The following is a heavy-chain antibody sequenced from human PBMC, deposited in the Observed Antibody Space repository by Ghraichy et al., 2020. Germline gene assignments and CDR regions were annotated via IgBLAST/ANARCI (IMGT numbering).Heavy chain of an antibody. J-gene: IGHJ6*02. D-gene: IGHD3-9*01. Sequence: SETLSLTCAVYGGSFSGYYWSWIRQPPGKGLEWIGEINHSGSTNYNPSLKSRVTISVDTSKNQFSLKLSSVTAADTAVYYCARGLYNQLRYFHWLPSYYYYGMDVWGQGTTVTVSS. CDR3: ARGLYNQLRYFHWLPSYYYYGMDV. CDR1: GGSFSGYY. V-gene: IGHV4-34*01. CDR2: INHSGST.